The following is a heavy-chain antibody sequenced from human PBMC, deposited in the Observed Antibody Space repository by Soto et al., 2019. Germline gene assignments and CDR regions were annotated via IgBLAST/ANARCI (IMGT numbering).Heavy chain of an antibody. CDR3: ARDLRVKTGTTGRGYYYYGMDV. Sequence: QVQLVQSGAEVRKPGSSVRVSCKASGGSFNRHTISWVRQAPGQGLEWMGGIIPIFGTANHAQKFQGRVTIIADESTSTVYMELSSLRSDDTAIYYCARDLRVKTGTTGRGYYYYGMDVWGQGPTVTVSS. CDR2: IIPIFGTA. J-gene: IGHJ6*02. V-gene: IGHV1-69*01. CDR1: GGSFNRHT. D-gene: IGHD1-7*01.